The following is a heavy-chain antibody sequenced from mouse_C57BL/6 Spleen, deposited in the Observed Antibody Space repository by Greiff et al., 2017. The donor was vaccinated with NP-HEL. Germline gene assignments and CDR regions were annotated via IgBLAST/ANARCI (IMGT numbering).Heavy chain of an antibody. CDR2: IYPGDGDT. CDR3: ARSHYGSRAWFAY. V-gene: IGHV1-82*01. Sequence: VKLMESGPELVKPGASVKISCKASGYAFSSSWMNWVKQRPGKGLEWIGRIYPGDGDTNYNGKFKGKATLTADKSSSTAYMQLSSLTSEDSAVYFCARSHYGSRAWFAYWGQGTLVTVSA. J-gene: IGHJ3*01. D-gene: IGHD1-1*01. CDR1: GYAFSSSW.